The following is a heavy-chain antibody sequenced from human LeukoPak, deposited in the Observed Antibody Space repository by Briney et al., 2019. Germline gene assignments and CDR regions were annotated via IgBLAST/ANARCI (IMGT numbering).Heavy chain of an antibody. J-gene: IGHJ4*02. CDR2: INHSGST. Sequence: SETLSLTCAVYGGSFSGYYWSWIRQPPGKGLEWIGEINHSGSTNYNPSLKSRVTISVDTSKNQFSLKLSSVTAADTAVYYCARRNVGARKGRSFDYWGQGTLVTVSS. CDR3: ARRNVGARKGRSFDY. V-gene: IGHV4-34*01. D-gene: IGHD1-26*01. CDR1: GGSFSGYY.